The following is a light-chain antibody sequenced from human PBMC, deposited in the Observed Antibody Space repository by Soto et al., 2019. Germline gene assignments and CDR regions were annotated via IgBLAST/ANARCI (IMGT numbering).Light chain of an antibody. CDR2: DVS. Sequence: QSVLTQPASVSGSPGQSITLSCPGTSSDVGGYNYVSWYQQHPGKAPKLMIYDVSNRPSGVSNRFSGSKSGNTASLTISGLQAEDEADYYCSSYTSSSTLLFGTGTKVTVL. J-gene: IGLJ1*01. CDR1: SSDVGGYNY. CDR3: SSYTSSSTLL. V-gene: IGLV2-14*01.